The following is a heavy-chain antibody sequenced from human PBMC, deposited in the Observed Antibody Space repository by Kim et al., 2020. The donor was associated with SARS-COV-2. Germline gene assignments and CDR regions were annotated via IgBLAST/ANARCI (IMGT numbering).Heavy chain of an antibody. CDR3: ARDRGYPSRQWWAAAGTGIWFDP. J-gene: IGHJ5*02. V-gene: IGHV1-69*04. Sequence: SVKVSCKASGGTFSSYAISWVRQAPGQGLEWMGRIIPILGIANYAQKFQGRVTITADKSTSTAYMELSSLRSEDTAVYYCARDRGYPSRQWWAAAGTGIWFDPWGQGTLTTVLS. CDR1: GGTFSSYA. CDR2: IIPILGIA. D-gene: IGHD6-13*01.